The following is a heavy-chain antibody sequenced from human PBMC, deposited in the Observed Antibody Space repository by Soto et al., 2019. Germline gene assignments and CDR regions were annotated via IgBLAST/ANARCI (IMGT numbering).Heavy chain of an antibody. J-gene: IGHJ4*02. CDR1: GGSLSSYC. CDR3: ARDSYYYDSSGYYYYFDY. Sequence: SETMSLTWRVPGGSLSSYCWSLIRQHPGKGLEWIGYIYYSGSTNYNPSLKSRVTISVDTSKNQFSLKLSSVTAADTAVYYCARDSYYYDSSGYYYYFDYWGQGTLVTVSS. V-gene: IGHV4-59*01. CDR2: IYYSGST. D-gene: IGHD3-22*01.